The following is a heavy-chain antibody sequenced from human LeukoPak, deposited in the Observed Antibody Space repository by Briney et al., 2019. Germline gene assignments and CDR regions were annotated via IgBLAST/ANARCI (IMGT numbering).Heavy chain of an antibody. CDR3: ARVARESYYYYYYYMDV. J-gene: IGHJ6*03. V-gene: IGHV4-38-2*02. CDR1: GYSISSGYY. Sequence: SETLSLTCTVSGYSISSGYYWGWIRQPPGKGLEWIGSIYHSGSTYYNPSLKSRVTISVDTSKNQFSLKLSPVTAADTAVYYCARVARESYYYYYYYMDVWGKGTTVTVSS. D-gene: IGHD1-26*01. CDR2: IYHSGST.